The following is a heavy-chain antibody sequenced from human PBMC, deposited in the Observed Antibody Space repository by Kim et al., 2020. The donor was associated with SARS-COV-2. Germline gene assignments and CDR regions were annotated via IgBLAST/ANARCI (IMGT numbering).Heavy chain of an antibody. V-gene: IGHV1-58*01. CDR3: AADQWELLLLGD. D-gene: IGHD1-26*01. CDR2: IVVGSGNT. Sequence: SVKVSCKASGFTFTSSAVQWVRQARGQRLEWIGWIVVGSGNTNYAQKFQERVTITRDMSTSTAYMELSSLRSEDTAVYYCAADQWELLLLGDWGQGTLVTVSS. J-gene: IGHJ4*02. CDR1: GFTFTSSA.